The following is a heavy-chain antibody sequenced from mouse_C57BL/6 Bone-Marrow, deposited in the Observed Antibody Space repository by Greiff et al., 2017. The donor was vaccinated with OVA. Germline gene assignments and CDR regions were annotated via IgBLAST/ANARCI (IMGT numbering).Heavy chain of an antibody. V-gene: IGHV5-4*01. CDR3: ARDGDGLTWFAY. CDR1: GFTFSSYA. Sequence: EVKLVESGGGLVKPGGSLKLSCAASGFTFSSYAMSWVRQTPEKRLEWVATISDGGSYTYYPDNVKGRFTISRDNAKNNLYLQMSHLKSEDTAMYYCARDGDGLTWFAYWGQGTLVTVSA. D-gene: IGHD2-2*01. CDR2: ISDGGSYT. J-gene: IGHJ3*01.